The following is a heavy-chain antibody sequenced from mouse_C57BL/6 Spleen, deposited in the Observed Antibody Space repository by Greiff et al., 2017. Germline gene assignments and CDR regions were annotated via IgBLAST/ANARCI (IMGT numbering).Heavy chain of an antibody. Sequence: EVKLQESGPELVKPGASVKISCKASGYTFTDYYMNWVKQSHGKSLEWIGDINPNNGGTSYNQKFKGKATLTVDKSSSTAYMELRSLTSEDSAVYYCARRDWDEYFDVWGTGTTVTVSS. CDR2: INPNNGGT. V-gene: IGHV1-26*01. CDR3: ARRDWDEYFDV. D-gene: IGHD4-1*01. J-gene: IGHJ1*03. CDR1: GYTFTDYY.